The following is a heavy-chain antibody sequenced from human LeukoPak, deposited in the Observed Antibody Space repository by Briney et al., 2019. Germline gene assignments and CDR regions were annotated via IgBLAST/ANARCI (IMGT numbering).Heavy chain of an antibody. Sequence: ASVKVSCKASGYTFTSNYIHWVRQAPGQGLEWMGVKFSHDGSTSNTQKFQGRITMTRDTSTSTVYMELSSLRSEDTAVYYCARDSGNFHYDMDVWGQGTTVIVSS. V-gene: IGHV1-46*01. CDR2: KFSHDGST. D-gene: IGHD3-10*01. CDR1: GYTFTSNY. CDR3: ARDSGNFHYDMDV. J-gene: IGHJ6*02.